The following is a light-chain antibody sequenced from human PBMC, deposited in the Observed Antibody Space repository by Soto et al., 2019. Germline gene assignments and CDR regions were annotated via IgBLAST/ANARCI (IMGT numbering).Light chain of an antibody. CDR3: IQDYNYPLT. V-gene: IGKV1-6*01. Sequence: IQMTQSPSSLSASVGDRVTITCRASQGIRSELGWYQQKPGKAPNLLIYTASTLQGGVPSRFSGSGSGTDFTLTISSLQPEDFATYYCIQDYNYPLTFGGGTKVDIK. CDR1: QGIRSE. J-gene: IGKJ4*01. CDR2: TAS.